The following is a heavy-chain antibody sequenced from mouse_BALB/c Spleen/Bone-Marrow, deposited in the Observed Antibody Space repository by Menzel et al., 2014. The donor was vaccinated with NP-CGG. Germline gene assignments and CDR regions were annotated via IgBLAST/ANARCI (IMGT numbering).Heavy chain of an antibody. D-gene: IGHD1-3*01. J-gene: IGHJ3*01. Sequence: VQLQQSGAELVTPGASVKLSCKASGYTFTTYWMHWVKQRPGHGLEWIGQVDPSDGYTNYSQMFKGKATLTVDESSSTAYMQLSGLSSEDSAVYYCARGGDNFAWFAYWGQGTLVTVSA. V-gene: IGHV1-69*02. CDR3: ARGGDNFAWFAY. CDR2: VDPSDGYT. CDR1: GYTFTTYW.